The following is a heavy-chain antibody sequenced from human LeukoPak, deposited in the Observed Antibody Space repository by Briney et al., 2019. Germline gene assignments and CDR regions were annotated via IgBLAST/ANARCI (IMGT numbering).Heavy chain of an antibody. CDR1: GFTFSSYA. J-gene: IGHJ4*02. V-gene: IGHV3-64*01. D-gene: IGHD1-26*01. Sequence: AGGSLRLSCAASGFTFSSYAMHWVRQAPGKGLEYVSAISSNGGSTYYANSVKGRFTISRDNSKDTVYLQMNSLTVEDTAVYYCAKDDPTGRYLWGQGTLVTVSS. CDR2: ISSNGGST. CDR3: AKDDPTGRYL.